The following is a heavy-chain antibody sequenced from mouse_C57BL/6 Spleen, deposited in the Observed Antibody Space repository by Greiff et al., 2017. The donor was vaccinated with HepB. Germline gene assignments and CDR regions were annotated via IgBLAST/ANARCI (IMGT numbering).Heavy chain of an antibody. V-gene: IGHV1-76*01. D-gene: IGHD1-1*01. CDR3: ARDYYGSSSPWFAY. J-gene: IGHJ3*01. CDR1: GYTFTDYY. CDR2: IYHGSGNT. Sequence: QVQLKESGAELVRPGASVKLSCKASGYTFTDYYINWVKQRPGQGLEWIARIYHGSGNTYYNEKFKGKATLTAEKSSSTAYMQLSSLTSEDSAVYFCARDYYGSSSPWFAYWGQGTLVTVSA.